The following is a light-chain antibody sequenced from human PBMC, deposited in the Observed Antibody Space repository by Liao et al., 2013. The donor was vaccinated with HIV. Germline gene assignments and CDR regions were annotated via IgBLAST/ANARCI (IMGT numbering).Light chain of an antibody. Sequence: SYELTQPPSVSVSPGQTASITCSGETLGEKYACWYQQRPGQSPVLVIYHNTKRPSGIPERFSGSNSGNTATLTISGTQAMDEADYYCQVWDRASDHPIFGGGTRLTVL. J-gene: IGLJ2*01. CDR1: TLGEKY. CDR2: HNT. CDR3: QVWDRASDHPI. V-gene: IGLV3-1*01.